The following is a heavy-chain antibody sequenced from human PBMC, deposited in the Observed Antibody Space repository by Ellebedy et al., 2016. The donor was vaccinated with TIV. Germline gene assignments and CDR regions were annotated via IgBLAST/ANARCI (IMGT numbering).Heavy chain of an antibody. CDR2: INPNSGGT. Sequence: AASVKVSCKASGYTFTGYYMHWVRQAPGQGLEWMGWINPNSGGTNYAQKFQGRVTMTRDTSISTAYMELSRLRSDDTAVYYCARESQSGISLDIWGQGTMVTVSS. CDR1: GYTFTGYY. J-gene: IGHJ3*02. V-gene: IGHV1-2*02. D-gene: IGHD6-13*01. CDR3: ARESQSGISLDI.